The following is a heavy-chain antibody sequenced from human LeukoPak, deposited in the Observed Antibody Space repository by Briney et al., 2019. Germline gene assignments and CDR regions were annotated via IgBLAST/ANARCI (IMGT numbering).Heavy chain of an antibody. J-gene: IGHJ4*02. V-gene: IGHV1-69*06. CDR2: IIPIFGTA. Sequence: ASVKVSCKASGGTFSSYAISWVRQAPGQGLEWMGGIIPIFGTANYAQKFQGRVTITADKSTSTAYMELSSLRSEDTAVYYCARAGEDTEDFDYWGQGTLVTVSS. CDR3: ARAGEDTEDFDY. CDR1: GGTFSSYA. D-gene: IGHD5-18*01.